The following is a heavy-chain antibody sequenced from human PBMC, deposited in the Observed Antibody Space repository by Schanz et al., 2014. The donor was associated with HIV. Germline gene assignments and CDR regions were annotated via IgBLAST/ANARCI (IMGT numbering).Heavy chain of an antibody. CDR2: IYYTGST. CDR3: ARDDVLDSLAS. Sequence: QVHLQESGPGLVKPSQTLSLTCTVSGGSISNGGYYWSWIRHLPGKGLEWFGYIYYTGSTHYNPSLKSRVTISVDTSKNQFSLKLNSVIAADTAVYYCARDDVLDSLASWGQGTLVTVSS. CDR1: GGSISNGGYY. J-gene: IGHJ5*02. D-gene: IGHD2-21*01. V-gene: IGHV4-31*03.